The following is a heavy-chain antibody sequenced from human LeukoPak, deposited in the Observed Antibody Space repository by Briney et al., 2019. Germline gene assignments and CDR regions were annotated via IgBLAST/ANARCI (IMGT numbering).Heavy chain of an antibody. CDR2: IIPIFGTA. CDR3: ARSRGIAAAGQMEGWESFDY. V-gene: IGHV1-69*13. J-gene: IGHJ4*02. CDR1: GGTFSSYA. D-gene: IGHD6-13*01. Sequence: SVKVSCKASGGTFSSYAISWVRQAPGQGLEWMGGIIPIFGTATYAQKFQGRVTITADESTSTAYMELSSLRSEDTAVYYCARSRGIAAAGQMEGWESFDYWGQGTLVTVSS.